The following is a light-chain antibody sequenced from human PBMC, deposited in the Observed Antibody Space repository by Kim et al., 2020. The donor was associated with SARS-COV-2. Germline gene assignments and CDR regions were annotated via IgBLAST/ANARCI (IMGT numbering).Light chain of an antibody. J-gene: IGKJ2*01. CDR2: GAS. Sequence: CTGERATLSHRASQSVSSSYLAWYQQKPGQAPRLLIYGASSRATGIPDRFSGSGSGTDFTLTISRLEPEDFAVYYCQQYGSSPPYTFGQGTKLEI. V-gene: IGKV3-20*01. CDR1: QSVSSSY. CDR3: QQYGSSPPYT.